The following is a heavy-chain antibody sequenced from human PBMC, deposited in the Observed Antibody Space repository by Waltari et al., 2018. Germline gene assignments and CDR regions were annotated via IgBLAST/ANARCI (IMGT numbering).Heavy chain of an antibody. J-gene: IGHJ4*02. Sequence: QVTLKESGPVLVKPTETLTLTCTVSGFSLSNSRMGVSWIRQPPGKALKRLAHIFSNDEKSYSTAMKSRFTISKDTSKSQVVLTMTNMDPVDTATYYCGRISRYYDSSGYYYDYWGQGTLVTVSS. CDR2: IFSNDEK. CDR3: GRISRYYDSSGYYYDY. V-gene: IGHV2-26*01. CDR1: GFSLSNSRMG. D-gene: IGHD3-22*01.